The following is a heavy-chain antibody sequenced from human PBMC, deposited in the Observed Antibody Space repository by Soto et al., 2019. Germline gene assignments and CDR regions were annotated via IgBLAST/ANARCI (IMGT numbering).Heavy chain of an antibody. V-gene: IGHV3-23*01. D-gene: IGHD5-18*01. CDR3: AKGPAYSYTYGPPDAFDI. Sequence: PGGSLRLSCAASGFTFSSYAMSWVRQAPGKGLEWVSAISGSSSSTYYADSVKGRFTISRDNSKNTLYVQMNSLRAEDTAVYYCAKGPAYSYTYGPPDAFDIWGQGTMVTVSS. CDR2: ISGSSSST. CDR1: GFTFSSYA. J-gene: IGHJ3*02.